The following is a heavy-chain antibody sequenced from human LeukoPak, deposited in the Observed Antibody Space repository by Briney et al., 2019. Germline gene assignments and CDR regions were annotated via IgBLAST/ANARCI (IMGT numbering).Heavy chain of an antibody. V-gene: IGHV3-23*01. CDR1: GFTFSNAW. Sequence: GGSLRLSCAASGFTFSNAWMSWVRQAPGKGLEWVSAISGSGGSTYYADSVKGRFTICRDNSKNTLYLQMNSLRAEDTAVYYCAKAYYDFWSGYIDAFDIWGQGTMVTVSS. D-gene: IGHD3-3*01. CDR3: AKAYYDFWSGYIDAFDI. CDR2: ISGSGGST. J-gene: IGHJ3*02.